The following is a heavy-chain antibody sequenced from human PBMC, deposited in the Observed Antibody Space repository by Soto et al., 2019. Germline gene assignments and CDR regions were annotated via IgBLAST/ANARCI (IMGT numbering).Heavy chain of an antibody. CDR2: ISPYNGNT. CDR1: GYTFTSFG. J-gene: IGHJ4*02. D-gene: IGHD6-13*01. V-gene: IGHV1-18*01. CDR3: ARGRAATLAAAGHDY. Sequence: QVQLVQSGAEEKKPGASVKVSCKASGYTFTSFGLSWVRQAPGQGHEWMGWISPYNGNTKYAQKIQGRVTMTTDTSTSTAYMDLRSLRSDDTAVYYCARGRAATLAAAGHDYWGQGTLVTVSS.